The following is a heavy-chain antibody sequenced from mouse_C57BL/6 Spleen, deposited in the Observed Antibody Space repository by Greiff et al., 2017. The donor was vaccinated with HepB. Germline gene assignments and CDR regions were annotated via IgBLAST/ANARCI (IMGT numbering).Heavy chain of an antibody. CDR1: GYTFTDYE. Sequence: QVQLQQSGAELVWPGASVTLSCKASGYTFTDYEMHWVKQTPVHGLEWIGAIDPETGGTAYNQKFKGKAILTADKSSSSAYMELRSLTSEDSAVYYCTRCATVVAYYAMDYWGQGTSVTVSS. CDR3: TRCATVVAYYAMDY. J-gene: IGHJ4*01. CDR2: IDPETGGT. D-gene: IGHD1-1*01. V-gene: IGHV1-15*01.